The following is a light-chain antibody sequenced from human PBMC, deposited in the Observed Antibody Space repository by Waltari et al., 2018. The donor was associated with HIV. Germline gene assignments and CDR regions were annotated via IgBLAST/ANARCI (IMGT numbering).Light chain of an antibody. V-gene: IGLV2-8*01. CDR1: NSDIGGYNY. CDR2: EVT. Sequence: QSALTQPPSAXXSPGQSVTISCTXXNSDIGGYNYVSWYQQHPGKAPKLVISEVTKRPSGVPGRFSGSKSGTTASLTVSGLQAEDEADYYCSSYANKXGXYXVFGGGTRLTVL. CDR3: SSYANKXGXYXV. J-gene: IGLJ2*01.